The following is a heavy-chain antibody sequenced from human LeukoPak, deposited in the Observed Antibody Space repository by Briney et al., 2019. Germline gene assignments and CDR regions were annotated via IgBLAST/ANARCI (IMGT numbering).Heavy chain of an antibody. J-gene: IGHJ4*02. CDR2: IKSKGDGETT. D-gene: IGHD3-10*01. CDR3: TTDLGITMIRGVIVY. V-gene: IGHV3-15*01. CDR1: GLSFTNAW. Sequence: SGGSLRLSCAASGLSFTNAWMSWVRQAPGKGMEWVGRIKSKGDGETTDYAAPVKGRFTMSRDDSRATLYLQMNSLKAEDTALYYCTTDLGITMIRGVIVYWGQGTLVIVSS.